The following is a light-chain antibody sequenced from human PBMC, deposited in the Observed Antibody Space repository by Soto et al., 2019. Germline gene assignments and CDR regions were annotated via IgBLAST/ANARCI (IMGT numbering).Light chain of an antibody. CDR2: EVS. V-gene: IGLV2-14*01. CDR3: SSYTRTSSYV. Sequence: QSVLTQPASVSGSPWPSITISCTGTSNDIGYYDYVSWYQQHPGKAPRLLISEVSNRPSGVSYRFSGFKSGTTASLIISGLQAEDEADYYCSSYTRTSSYVFGGGTKLTVL. J-gene: IGLJ2*01. CDR1: SNDIGYYDY.